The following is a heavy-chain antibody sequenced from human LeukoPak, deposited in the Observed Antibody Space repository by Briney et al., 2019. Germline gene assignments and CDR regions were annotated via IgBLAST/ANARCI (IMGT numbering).Heavy chain of an antibody. D-gene: IGHD6-19*01. CDR2: ISSSGSTI. CDR1: GFTFSDYY. Sequence: GGSLRLSCAASGFTFSDYYMSWIRQAPGKGLEWVSYISSSGSTIYCADSVKGRFTISRDNAKNSLYLQINSLRAEDTAVYYCAREIGSSGWLNWFDPWGQGTLVTVSS. CDR3: AREIGSSGWLNWFDP. J-gene: IGHJ5*02. V-gene: IGHV3-11*01.